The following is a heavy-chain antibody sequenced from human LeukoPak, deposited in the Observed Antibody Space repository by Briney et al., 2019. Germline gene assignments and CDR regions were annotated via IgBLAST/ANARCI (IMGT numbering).Heavy chain of an antibody. J-gene: IGHJ3*02. CDR2: ISSSSSTI. CDR3: ARGLRSLFGPLLGAFDI. V-gene: IGHV3-48*01. D-gene: IGHD3/OR15-3a*01. Sequence: GGSLRLSCAASGFTFSSYSMNWVRQAPGKGLEWVSYISSSSSTIYYADSVKGRFTISRDNAKNSLYLQMNSLRAEDTAVYYCARGLRSLFGPLLGAFDIWGHGTMVTVSS. CDR1: GFTFSSYS.